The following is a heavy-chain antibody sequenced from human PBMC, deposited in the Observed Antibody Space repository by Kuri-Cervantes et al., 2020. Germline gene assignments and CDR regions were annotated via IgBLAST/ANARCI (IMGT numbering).Heavy chain of an antibody. Sequence: GESLKISCAASGFTFSSYNMNWVRQAPGKGLEWVSSISSSSSYIYYADSVKGRFTISRDNAKNSLYLQMNSLRAEDTAVYYCARAPGRSHPELYYYYYYYMDVWGKGTTVTVSS. CDR3: ARAPGRSHPELYYYYYYYMDV. CDR2: ISSSSSYI. V-gene: IGHV3-21*01. J-gene: IGHJ6*03. D-gene: IGHD1-26*01. CDR1: GFTFSSYN.